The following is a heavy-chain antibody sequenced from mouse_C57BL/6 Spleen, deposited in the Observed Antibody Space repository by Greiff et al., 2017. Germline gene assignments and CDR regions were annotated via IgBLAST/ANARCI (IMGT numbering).Heavy chain of an antibody. CDR1: GYSITSGYY. D-gene: IGHD1-1*01. CDR2: ISYDGSN. V-gene: IGHV3-6*01. CDR3: ARVGVYYYGSSYEYYFDY. Sequence: EVQLVESGPGLVKPSQSLSLTCSVTGYSITSGYYWNWIRQFPGNKLEWMGYISYDGSNNYNPSLKNRISITRDTSKNQFFLKLNSVTTEDTATYYCARVGVYYYGSSYEYYFDYWGQGTTLTVSS. J-gene: IGHJ2*01.